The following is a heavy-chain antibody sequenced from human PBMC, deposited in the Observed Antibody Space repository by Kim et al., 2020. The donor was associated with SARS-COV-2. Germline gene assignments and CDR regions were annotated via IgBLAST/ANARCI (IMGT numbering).Heavy chain of an antibody. CDR3: ARSRATSGDFQH. D-gene: IGHD1-26*01. Sequence: NYAQKLQGRVTMTTDTSTSTAYMELRSLRSDDTAVYYCARSRATSGDFQHWGQGTLVTVSS. V-gene: IGHV1-18*01. J-gene: IGHJ1*01.